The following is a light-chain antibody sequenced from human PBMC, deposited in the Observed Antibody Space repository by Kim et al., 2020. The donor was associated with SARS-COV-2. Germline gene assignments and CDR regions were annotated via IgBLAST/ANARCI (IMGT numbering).Light chain of an antibody. CDR3: SSWTTTNTLVL. CDR2: DVS. J-gene: IGLJ2*01. CDR1: AVDIAADDC. Sequence: QSVYICWDGGAVDIAADDCVYWYQQHPGEFPRHIISDVSLRPTGVSVRFSGSKSGNTASRSISGLQAEDEADYYCSSWTTTNTLVLFGGGTQLTVL. V-gene: IGLV2-14*03.